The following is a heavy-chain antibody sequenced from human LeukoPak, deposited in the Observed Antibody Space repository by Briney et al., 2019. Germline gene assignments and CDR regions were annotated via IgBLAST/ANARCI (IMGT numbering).Heavy chain of an antibody. CDR2: IYYSGST. V-gene: IGHV4-59*01. J-gene: IGHJ4*02. D-gene: IGHD3-10*01. CDR3: ARSYYGSGSYYNPFL. CDR1: GGSFSSYY. Sequence: SETLSLTCAVYGGSFSSYYWSWIRQPPGKGLEWIGYIYYSGSTNYNPSLKSRVTISVDTSKNQFSLKLSSVTAADTAVYYCARSYYGSGSYYNPFLWGQGTLVTVSS.